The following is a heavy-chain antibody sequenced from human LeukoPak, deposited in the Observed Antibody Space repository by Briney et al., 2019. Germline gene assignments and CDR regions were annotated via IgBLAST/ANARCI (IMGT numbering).Heavy chain of an antibody. V-gene: IGHV3-11*01. J-gene: IGHJ4*02. CDR3: ARAGRGFSYGSFAY. CDR1: GFTFSDYY. D-gene: IGHD5-18*01. Sequence: GGSLRLSCAASGFTFSDYYMSWIRQAPGKGLECISYISGSGSNIYHADSVKGRFTISRDNARNSLYLQMNSLRAEDTAFYYCARAGRGFSYGSFAYWGQGSPVTVSS. CDR2: ISGSGSNI.